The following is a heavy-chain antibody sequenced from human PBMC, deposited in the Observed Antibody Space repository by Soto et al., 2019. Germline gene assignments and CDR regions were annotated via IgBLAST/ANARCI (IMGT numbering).Heavy chain of an antibody. CDR3: ARYQWNPGAFDP. D-gene: IGHD1-20*01. Sequence: QVQLQQWGAGLLKPSETLSLTCAVYGGSLSDYYWNSLRQPPGKGLEGIGEVNHRGSSSYNPSLKSRVRISVDTAMTQFSLKLRSVTAADTAVYYGARYQWNPGAFDPWGPGTQVIVSS. V-gene: IGHV4-34*01. CDR2: VNHRGSS. CDR1: GGSLSDYY. J-gene: IGHJ5*02.